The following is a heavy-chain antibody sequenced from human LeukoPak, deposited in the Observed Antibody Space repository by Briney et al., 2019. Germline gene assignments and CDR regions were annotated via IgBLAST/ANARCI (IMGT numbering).Heavy chain of an antibody. CDR3: AKDLNYGGNSPFDY. Sequence: GGSLRLSCAASGFTFSGYAMSWVRQAPGKGLEWVSGVSGSGGSTYYADSLKGRFTISRDNSKNTLYLQMNSLRAEDTAVYHCAKDLNYGGNSPFDYWGQGTLVTVSS. CDR2: VSGSGGST. V-gene: IGHV3-23*01. D-gene: IGHD4-23*01. CDR1: GFTFSGYA. J-gene: IGHJ4*02.